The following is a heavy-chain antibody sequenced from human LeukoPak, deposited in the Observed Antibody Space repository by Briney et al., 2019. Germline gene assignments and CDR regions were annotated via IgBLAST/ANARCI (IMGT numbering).Heavy chain of an antibody. D-gene: IGHD3-10*01. V-gene: IGHV3-48*03. Sequence: GGSLRLSCAASGFTFSSHEMNWVRQAPEKGLEWVSYISSSGSTIYYADSVKGRFTISRDNAKNTLYLEVISLTAEDTAVYYCAKDDAWLRFGEWSQGTLVTVSS. CDR2: ISSSGSTI. J-gene: IGHJ4*02. CDR1: GFTFSSHE. CDR3: AKDDAWLRFGE.